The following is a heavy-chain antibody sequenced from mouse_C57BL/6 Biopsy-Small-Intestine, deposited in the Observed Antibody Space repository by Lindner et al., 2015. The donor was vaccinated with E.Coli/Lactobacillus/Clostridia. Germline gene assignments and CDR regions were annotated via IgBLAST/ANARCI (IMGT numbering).Heavy chain of an antibody. Sequence: QLQESGPELVKPGASVKISCKASGYSFTGYYMNWVKQSPEKSLEWIGEINPSTGGTTYNQKFKAKATLTVDKSSSTAYMQLKSLTSEDSAVYYCASSSRGAMDYWGQGTSVTVSS. CDR3: ASSSRGAMDY. D-gene: IGHD1-1*01. CDR1: GYSFTGYY. V-gene: IGHV1-42*01. CDR2: INPSTGGT. J-gene: IGHJ4*01.